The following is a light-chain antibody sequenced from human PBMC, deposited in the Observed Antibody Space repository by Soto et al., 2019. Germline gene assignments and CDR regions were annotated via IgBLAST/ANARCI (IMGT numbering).Light chain of an antibody. Sequence: EIVLTQSPGTLSLSPVERATLSCRASQSVSSSSLAWYQQKPGQAPRLLIYGASSRATGIPDRFSGSGSGTDFNLTISRLEPEDFAVYYCQQYGSSPLTFGGGTKVEIK. V-gene: IGKV3-20*01. J-gene: IGKJ4*01. CDR2: GAS. CDR3: QQYGSSPLT. CDR1: QSVSSSS.